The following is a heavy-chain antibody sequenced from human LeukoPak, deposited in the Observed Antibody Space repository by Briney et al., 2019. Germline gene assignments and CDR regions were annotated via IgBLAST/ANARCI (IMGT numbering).Heavy chain of an antibody. CDR3: ARLGFSNSGSYLAPSDY. D-gene: IGHD1-26*01. J-gene: IGHJ4*02. CDR1: GASISSYY. CDR2: IYYSGST. Sequence: TPSETLSLTCTVSGASISSYYWSWIRQPPGKGLEWIGYIYYSGSTKYNPPLKSRVTISVDTSKNQFSLKLSSVTAADTAVYYCARLGFSNSGSYLAPSDYWGQGTLVTVSS. V-gene: IGHV4-59*08.